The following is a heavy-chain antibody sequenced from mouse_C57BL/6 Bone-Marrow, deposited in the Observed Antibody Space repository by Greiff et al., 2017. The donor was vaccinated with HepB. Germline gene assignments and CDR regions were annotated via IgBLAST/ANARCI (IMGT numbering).Heavy chain of an antibody. V-gene: IGHV10-1*01. J-gene: IGHJ3*01. Sequence: EVQLQESGGGLVQPKGSLKLSCAASGFSFNTYAMNWVRQAPGKGLEWVARIRSKSNNYATYYADSVKDRFTISRDDSESMLYLQMNNLKTEDTAMYYCVRHRGDSNYWFAYWGQGTLVTVSA. CDR3: VRHRGDSNYWFAY. CDR1: GFSFNTYA. CDR2: IRSKSNNYAT. D-gene: IGHD2-5*01.